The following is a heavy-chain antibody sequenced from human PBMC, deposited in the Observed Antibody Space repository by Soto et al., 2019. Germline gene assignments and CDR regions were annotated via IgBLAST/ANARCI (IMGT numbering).Heavy chain of an antibody. Sequence: SETLSLTCTVSGGSISSGDYYWSWIRQPPGKGLEWIGYIYYSGSTYYNTSLKSRVTISVDTSKNQFSLKLSSVTAADTAVYYCARSPVPAAITFDYWGQGTLVT. V-gene: IGHV4-30-4*01. CDR3: ARSPVPAAITFDY. J-gene: IGHJ4*02. CDR1: GGSISSGDYY. D-gene: IGHD2-2*02. CDR2: IYYSGST.